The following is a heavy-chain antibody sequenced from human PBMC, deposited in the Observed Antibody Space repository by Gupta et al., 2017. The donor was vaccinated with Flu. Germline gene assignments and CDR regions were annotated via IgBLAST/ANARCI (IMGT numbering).Heavy chain of an antibody. CDR1: GFTFSSYG. D-gene: IGHD6-13*01. J-gene: IGHJ4*02. Sequence: QVQLVESGGGVVQPGRSLRLSCAASGFTFSSYGMHWVRQAPGKGLEWVAVISYDGSNKYYADSVKGRFTISRDNSKNTLYLQMNSLRAEDTAVYYCAKVGYSSSWGIDYWGQGTLVTVSS. V-gene: IGHV3-30*18. CDR2: ISYDGSNK. CDR3: AKVGYSSSWGIDY.